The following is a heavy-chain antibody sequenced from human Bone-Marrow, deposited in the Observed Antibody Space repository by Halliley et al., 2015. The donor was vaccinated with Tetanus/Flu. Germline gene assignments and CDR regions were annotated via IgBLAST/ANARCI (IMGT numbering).Heavy chain of an antibody. J-gene: IGHJ4*02. CDR2: YDGTIK. CDR3: ARDGISGIDY. D-gene: IGHD6-25*01. V-gene: IGHV3-33*01. Sequence: YDGTIKFQVDSGKGRFTIPRDNSENPVSRQMNGLRAEDTAVYYCARDGISGIDYWGQGTLVTVSS.